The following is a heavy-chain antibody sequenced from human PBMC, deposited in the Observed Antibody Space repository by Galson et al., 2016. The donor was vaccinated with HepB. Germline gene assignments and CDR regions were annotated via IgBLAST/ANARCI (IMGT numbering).Heavy chain of an antibody. J-gene: IGHJ5*02. D-gene: IGHD1-14*01. CDR1: GGSINSGAFY. V-gene: IGHV4-31*03. CDR3: ARGPDRRGFDP. CDR2: IYYSGTT. Sequence: TLSLTCTVSGGSINSGAFYWSWVRQHPGKGLEWIGYIYYSGTTHFNPSLKSRVTISVDTSKNHFSLNLTSVTAADTAVYYCARGPDRRGFDPWDQGTLVTVSS.